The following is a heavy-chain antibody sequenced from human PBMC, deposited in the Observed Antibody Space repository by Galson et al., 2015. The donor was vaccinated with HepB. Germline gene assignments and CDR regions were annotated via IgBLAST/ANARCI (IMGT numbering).Heavy chain of an antibody. Sequence: SLRLSCAASTFIFSTYSMNWVRQAPGKGLEWVSYISSSSTTIYYADSVKGRFTISRDNPKNSLYLQMNSLRADDTAVYYCARETVDTAMVVDYWGQGTLVSVSS. J-gene: IGHJ4*02. CDR3: ARETVDTAMVVDY. CDR1: TFIFSTYS. D-gene: IGHD5-18*01. V-gene: IGHV3-48*04. CDR2: ISSSSTTI.